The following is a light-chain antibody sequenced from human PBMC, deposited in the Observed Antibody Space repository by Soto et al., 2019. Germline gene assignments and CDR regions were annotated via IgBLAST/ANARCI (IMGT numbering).Light chain of an antibody. CDR3: QQYNSSPVT. CDR2: KAS. J-gene: IGKJ1*01. Sequence: DIQMTQSPSTLSASVGDRVTITCRASQSISSWLAWYQQKPGKAPKLLIYKASSLESGVPSRFSGSGSGTEFTLTISSLQPDDFATYYCQQYNSSPVTVGQGTKVEIK. V-gene: IGKV1-5*03. CDR1: QSISSW.